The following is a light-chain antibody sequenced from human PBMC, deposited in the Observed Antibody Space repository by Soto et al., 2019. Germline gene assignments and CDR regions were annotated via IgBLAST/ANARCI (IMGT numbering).Light chain of an antibody. CDR1: SSDVGSYNY. V-gene: IGLV2-14*01. CDR2: EVR. J-gene: IGLJ2*01. CDR3: SSYTTRTTQV. Sequence: QSALTQPASVSGSPGQSITISCTGTSSDVGSYNYVSWYQQHPGKAPKLMIYEVRNRPSGVSDRFSGSKSGKTASLTIFGLQAEDDADYYCSSYTTRTTQVVGGGTKGTVL.